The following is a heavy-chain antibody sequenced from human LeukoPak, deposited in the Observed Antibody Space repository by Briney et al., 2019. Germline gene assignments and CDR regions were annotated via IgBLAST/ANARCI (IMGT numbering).Heavy chain of an antibody. Sequence: GGSLRLSCAASGFSLSSCTMHWVRQAPGKGLEWVSSINSRSTYIYYADSVKGRFTISRDNAKNSLYLQMNSLRAEDTAVYYCARDREFEIAARPYWYFDLWGRGTLVTVSS. V-gene: IGHV3-21*01. D-gene: IGHD6-6*01. J-gene: IGHJ2*01. CDR3: ARDREFEIAARPYWYFDL. CDR1: GFSLSSCT. CDR2: INSRSTYI.